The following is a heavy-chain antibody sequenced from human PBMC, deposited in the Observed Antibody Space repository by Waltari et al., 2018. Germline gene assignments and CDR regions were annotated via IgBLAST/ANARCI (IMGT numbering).Heavy chain of an antibody. CDR1: AAIFDRHP. D-gene: IGHD3-10*01. J-gene: IGHJ4*01. V-gene: IGHV1-69*08. Sequence: QVQLVQSGAEVKQPGSSVKVSCKASAAIFDRHPITWVRQAPGQGLEWMGRIIPTVGRANYAQQLQGRLTIIADKSTSAVFMELSNLRSEDTAVYYCATVDEMVRGYLESWGQGTLVTVSS. CDR3: ATVDEMVRGYLES. CDR2: IIPTVGRA.